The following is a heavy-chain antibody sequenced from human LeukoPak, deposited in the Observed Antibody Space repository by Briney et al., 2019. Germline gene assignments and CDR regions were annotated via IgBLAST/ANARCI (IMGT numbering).Heavy chain of an antibody. V-gene: IGHV4-34*01. CDR3: ARRGSYYYYYYMDV. J-gene: IGHJ6*03. D-gene: IGHD1-1*01. CDR1: GGSFSGYY. Sequence: PSETLSLTCAVYGGSFSGYYWSWIRHPPGKGLEWIGEINHSGSTNYNPSLKSRVTISIDTSKNQFSLKLSSVTAADTAVYYCARRGSYYYYYYMDVWGKGTTVTVSS. CDR2: INHSGST.